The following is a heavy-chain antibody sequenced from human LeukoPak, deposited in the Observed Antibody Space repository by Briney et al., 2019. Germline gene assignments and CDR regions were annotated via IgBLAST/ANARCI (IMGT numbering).Heavy chain of an antibody. V-gene: IGHV3-23*01. CDR3: AKDFGGYVMNWFDP. CDR1: GFTFSSYA. CDR2: ISGSGGST. D-gene: IGHD5-12*01. J-gene: IGHJ5*02. Sequence: GGSLRLSCAASGFTFSSYAMSWVRQAPGKGLEWVSAISGSGGSTYYADSVKGRFTISRDNSKNTLYLQMNSLGAEDTAVYYCAKDFGGYVMNWFDPWGQGTLVTVSS.